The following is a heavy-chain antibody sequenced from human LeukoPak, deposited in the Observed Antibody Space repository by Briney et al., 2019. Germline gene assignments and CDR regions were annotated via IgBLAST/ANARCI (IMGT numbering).Heavy chain of an antibody. CDR1: LDTPTELT. D-gene: IGHD1-14*01. V-gene: IGHV1-24*01. CDR2: FYVEDGVT. Sequence: GSVSVSSKLSLDTPTELTIHTVREAPGKGGEGRGGFYVEDGVTNYAQTFQGRVTITEDTSPDTAYMSLSSVRSPATALYYIERNSPDSRDAFEIWGKGTTVTVSS. CDR3: ERNSPDSRDAFEI. J-gene: IGHJ3*02.